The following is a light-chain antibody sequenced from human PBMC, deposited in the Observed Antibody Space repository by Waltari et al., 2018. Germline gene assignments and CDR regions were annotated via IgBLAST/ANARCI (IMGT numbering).Light chain of an antibody. CDR3: QHYATSPEMYT. V-gene: IGKV3-20*01. J-gene: IGKJ2*01. CDR1: QSVSSRH. Sequence: EIELTQSPGTLSLSPGERATRSCRASQSVSSRHLAWYQHGPGQAPRLLIIAPSTRATGIPDRFSGSGSGTDFTLTISRLEPEDFAVYYCQHYATSPEMYTFGQGTKLEIK. CDR2: APS.